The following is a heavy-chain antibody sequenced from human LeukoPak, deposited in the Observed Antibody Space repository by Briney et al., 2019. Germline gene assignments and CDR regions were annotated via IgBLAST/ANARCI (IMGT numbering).Heavy chain of an antibody. CDR1: GYTFTGYY. D-gene: IGHD5-18*01. V-gene: IGHV1-2*02. CDR2: INPNSGGT. CDR3: ARDRGYSYGYYYYYGMDV. J-gene: IGHJ6*02. Sequence: ASVKVSCKASGYTFTGYYMHWVRQAPGQGLEWMGWINPNSGGTNYAQKFQGRVTMTRDTSISTAYMELSRLRSDDTAVYYCARDRGYSYGYYYYYGMDVWGQGTTATVSS.